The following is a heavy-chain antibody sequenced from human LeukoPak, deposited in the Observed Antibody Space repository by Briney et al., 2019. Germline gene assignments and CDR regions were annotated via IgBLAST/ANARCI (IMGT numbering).Heavy chain of an antibody. Sequence: GESLKISCKGSGYSFTSYSIGWVRQMPGKGLEWMGIIYPADSDTRYSPSFQGQVTISVDKSISTAYLQWSGLKASDTAIYYCARRAPVASSFDPWGQGTLVSVSS. V-gene: IGHV5-51*01. CDR1: GYSFTSYS. CDR2: IYPADSDT. D-gene: IGHD5-12*01. CDR3: ARRAPVASSFDP. J-gene: IGHJ5*02.